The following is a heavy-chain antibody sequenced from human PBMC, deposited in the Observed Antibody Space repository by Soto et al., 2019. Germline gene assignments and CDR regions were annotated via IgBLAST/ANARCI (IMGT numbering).Heavy chain of an antibody. Sequence: PSETLSLTCTVSGGSISSGGYYWSWIRQHPGKGLEWIGYIYYSGSTYYNPSLKSRVTISVDTSKNQFSLKLSSVTAADTAVYYCARGGYCSSTSRPGYGMDVWGQGTTVTVSS. CDR3: ARGGYCSSTSRPGYGMDV. CDR1: GGSISSGGYY. V-gene: IGHV4-31*03. D-gene: IGHD2-2*01. CDR2: IYYSGST. J-gene: IGHJ6*02.